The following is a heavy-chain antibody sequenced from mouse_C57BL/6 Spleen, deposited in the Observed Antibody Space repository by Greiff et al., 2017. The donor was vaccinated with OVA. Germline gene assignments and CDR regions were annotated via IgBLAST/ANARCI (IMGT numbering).Heavy chain of an antibody. CDR2: IDPSDSET. J-gene: IGHJ2*01. CDR3: ARGSTTVVATDY. V-gene: IGHV1-52*01. D-gene: IGHD1-1*01. Sequence: QVHVKQSGAELVRPGSSVKLSCKASGYTFTSYWMHWVKQRPIQGLEWIGNIDPSDSETHYNQKFKDKATLTVDKSSSTAYMQLSSLTSEDSAVYYCARGSTTVVATDYWGQGTTLTVSS. CDR1: GYTFTSYW.